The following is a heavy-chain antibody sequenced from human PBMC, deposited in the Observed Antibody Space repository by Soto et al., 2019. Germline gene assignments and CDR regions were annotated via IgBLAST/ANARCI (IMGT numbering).Heavy chain of an antibody. CDR2: INHSGST. CDR3: ALSSGYDFYYYYYGMDV. D-gene: IGHD5-12*01. CDR1: GGTISSGGYY. V-gene: IGHV4-34*08. Sequence: SETLSLTCPVSGGTISSGGYYWSWIRQPPGKGLEWIGEINHSGSTNYNPSLKSRVTISVDTSKNQFSLKLSSVTAADTAVYYCALSSGYDFYYYYYGMDVWGQGTTVTVSS. J-gene: IGHJ6*02.